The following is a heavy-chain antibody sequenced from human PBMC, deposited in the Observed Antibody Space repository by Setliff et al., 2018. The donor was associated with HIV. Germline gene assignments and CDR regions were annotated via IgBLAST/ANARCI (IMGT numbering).Heavy chain of an antibody. CDR1: GYTLTTYG. Sequence: ASVKVSCKASGYTLTTYGISWVRQAPGQGLEWMGWINTETGNPMYAQGFTGRFVFSLDTSVSTAYLQINSLKTEDTAMYYCARVGSYWSTFDYWGQGALVTVLL. D-gene: IGHD1-26*01. J-gene: IGHJ4*02. CDR3: ARVGSYWSTFDY. V-gene: IGHV7-4-1*02. CDR2: INTETGNP.